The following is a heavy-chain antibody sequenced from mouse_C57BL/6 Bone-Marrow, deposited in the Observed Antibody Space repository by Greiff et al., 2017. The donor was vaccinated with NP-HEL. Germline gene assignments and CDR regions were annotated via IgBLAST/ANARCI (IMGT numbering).Heavy chain of an antibody. CDR1: GYTFTNYW. V-gene: IGHV1-63*01. D-gene: IGHD2-4*01. Sequence: QVQLKESGAELVRPGTSVKMSCKASGYTFTNYWIGWAKQRPGHGLEWIGDIYPGGGSTNYNEKFKGKATLTADKSSSTAYMQFSSLTSEDSAIYYCARVRGDYVYFDYWGQGTTLTVSS. CDR3: ARVRGDYVYFDY. CDR2: IYPGGGST. J-gene: IGHJ2*01.